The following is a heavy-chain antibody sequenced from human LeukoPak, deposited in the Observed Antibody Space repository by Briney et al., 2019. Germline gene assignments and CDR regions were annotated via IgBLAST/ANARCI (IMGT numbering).Heavy chain of an antibody. D-gene: IGHD6-19*01. CDR1: GFTFSSYW. V-gene: IGHV3-21*01. CDR3: ARERSGLAVAGYYYGMDV. Sequence: GGSLRLSCAASGFTFSSYWMHWVRQAPGKGLEWVSSISSSSSYIYYADSVKGRFTISRDNAKNSLYLQMNSLRAEDTAVYYCARERSGLAVAGYYYGMDVWGQGTTVTVSS. J-gene: IGHJ6*02. CDR2: ISSSSSYI.